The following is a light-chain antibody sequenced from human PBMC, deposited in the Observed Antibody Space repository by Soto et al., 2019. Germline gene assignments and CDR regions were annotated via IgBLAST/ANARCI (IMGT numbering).Light chain of an antibody. CDR1: QGISNY. V-gene: IGKV1-27*01. J-gene: IGKJ4*01. CDR3: HKYNSAPLT. Sequence: DIQMTQSPSSLSASVGDRVTITCRASQGISNYLAWYQQKPGEVPKVLIYASSTLQSGVPSRFSGSGSGADFTLAISRLQPEDVATYYCHKYNSAPLTFGGGTKVEIK. CDR2: ASS.